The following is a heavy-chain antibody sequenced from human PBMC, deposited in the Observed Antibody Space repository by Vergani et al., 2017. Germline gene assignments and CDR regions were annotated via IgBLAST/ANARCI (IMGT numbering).Heavy chain of an antibody. J-gene: IGHJ4*02. D-gene: IGHD3-10*01. CDR1: GFTFSSYA. Sequence: EVQLLESGGGLVQPGESLRVSCAVSGFTFSSYAMSWARQAPGKGLEWVSSISGSGGSTYYADSVKGRFTISRDNSKNTLYLQMNSLGAEDTAVYYCAKDLGLWFGELEPDYWGQGTLVTVSS. CDR2: ISGSGGST. CDR3: AKDLGLWFGELEPDY. V-gene: IGHV3-23*01.